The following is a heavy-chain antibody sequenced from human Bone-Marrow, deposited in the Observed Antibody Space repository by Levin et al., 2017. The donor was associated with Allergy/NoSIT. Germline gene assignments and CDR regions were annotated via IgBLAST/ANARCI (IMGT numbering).Heavy chain of an antibody. V-gene: IGHV3-9*01. Sequence: GGSLRLSCAASGFSFEDFSMHWVREAPGKGLEWVAGITWNSGTIDYANSVRGRFTISRDNARYSLYLQMNSLRDEDTALYYCAKSMGGRRATYSGWVICLDYWGQGALVTVSS. D-gene: IGHD3-16*01. CDR2: ITWNSGTI. CDR3: AKSMGGRRATYSGWVICLDY. J-gene: IGHJ4*02. CDR1: GFSFEDFS.